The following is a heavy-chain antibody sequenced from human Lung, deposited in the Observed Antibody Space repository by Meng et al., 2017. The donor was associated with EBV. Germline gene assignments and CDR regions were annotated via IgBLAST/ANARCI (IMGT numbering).Heavy chain of an antibody. CDR1: GYTFTGYY. Sequence: QVQLVPAGAEVKKPGASVKVSCKASGYTFTGYYMHWLRQAPGQGLEWVGRITPSSGGTTYAQKFQGRVTMTRDTSISTAYMELSSLRSDDAAIYYCVRANLGSADYWGQGTLVTVSS. V-gene: IGHV1-2*06. D-gene: IGHD7-27*01. CDR3: VRANLGSADY. J-gene: IGHJ4*02. CDR2: ITPSSGGT.